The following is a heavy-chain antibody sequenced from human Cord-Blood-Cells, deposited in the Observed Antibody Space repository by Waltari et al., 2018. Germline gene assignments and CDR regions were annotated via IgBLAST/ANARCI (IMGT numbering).Heavy chain of an antibody. CDR1: GGSFSGYY. Sequence: QVQLQQWGAGLLKPSETLSLTCAVYGGSFSGYYWSWILQPPGKGLEWIGEINHSGSTNYNPSLKSRVTISVDTSKNQFSLKLSSVTAADTAVYYCARGRLLYYYGSGSYYFDYWGQGTLVTVSS. V-gene: IGHV4-34*01. CDR3: ARGRLLYYYGSGSYYFDY. CDR2: INHSGST. D-gene: IGHD3-10*01. J-gene: IGHJ4*02.